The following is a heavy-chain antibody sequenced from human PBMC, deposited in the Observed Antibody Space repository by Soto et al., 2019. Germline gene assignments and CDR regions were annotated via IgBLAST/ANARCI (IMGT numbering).Heavy chain of an antibody. CDR2: ISYDGSNK. CDR1: GFTFSSYA. Sequence: QVQLVESGGGVVQPGRSLRLSCAASGFTFSSYAMHWVRQAPGKGLEWVAVISYDGSNKYYADSVKGRFTISRDNSKNTSYLQMNSLRAENTAVYYCARDKSPYSSGWHNRHFDYWGQGTLVTVSS. D-gene: IGHD6-19*01. CDR3: ARDKSPYSSGWHNRHFDY. J-gene: IGHJ4*02. V-gene: IGHV3-30-3*01.